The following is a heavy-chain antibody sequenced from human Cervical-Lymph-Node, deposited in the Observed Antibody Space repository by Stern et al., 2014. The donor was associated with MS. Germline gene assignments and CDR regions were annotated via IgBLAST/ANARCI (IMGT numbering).Heavy chain of an antibody. V-gene: IGHV1-18*01. Sequence: VQLVESGAEVKKPGASVKGSCKASGYTFTSYGISWVRHAPGQALEWIGWISASNGNTNYAQKLQGRVTMTTDTATSTAYMELRSLRSDDTAVYYCARGPYSSGWYIEANFDYWGQGTLVTVSS. D-gene: IGHD6-19*01. CDR1: GYTFTSYG. CDR3: ARGPYSSGWYIEANFDY. CDR2: ISASNGNT. J-gene: IGHJ4*02.